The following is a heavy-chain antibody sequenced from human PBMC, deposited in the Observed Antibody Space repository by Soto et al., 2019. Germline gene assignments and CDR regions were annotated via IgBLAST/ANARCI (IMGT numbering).Heavy chain of an antibody. J-gene: IGHJ6*02. D-gene: IGHD3-10*01. CDR1: GFTFSSYA. CDR3: ARVLLWFGEFPHDYYGMDV. V-gene: IGHV3-30-3*01. CDR2: ISYDGSNR. Sequence: AGGSLRLSCAASGFTFSSYAMHWVRQAPGKGLEWVAVISYDGSNRYYADSVKGRFTISRDNSKNTLYLQMNSLRAEDTAVYYCARVLLWFGEFPHDYYGMDVWGQGTTVTVSS.